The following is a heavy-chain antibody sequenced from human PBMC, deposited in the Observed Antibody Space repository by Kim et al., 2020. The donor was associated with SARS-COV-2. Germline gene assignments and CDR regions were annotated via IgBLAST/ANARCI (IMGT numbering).Heavy chain of an antibody. Sequence: DGGSTSYADAVKGRFTISRDNAKNILYLQMNSLRAEDTAVYYCARNWGLGYWGQGTLVTVSS. CDR3: ARNWGLGY. J-gene: IGHJ4*02. D-gene: IGHD7-27*01. CDR2: DGGST. V-gene: IGHV3-74*01.